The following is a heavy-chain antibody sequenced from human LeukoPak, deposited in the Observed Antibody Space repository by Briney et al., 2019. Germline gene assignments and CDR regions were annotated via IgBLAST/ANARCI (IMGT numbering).Heavy chain of an antibody. J-gene: IGHJ4*02. CDR3: AREEVSVISDTCCSGLGY. D-gene: IGHD3-10*01. V-gene: IGHV1-2*02. CDR2: INPNSGGT. Sequence: ASVKVSCKASGYTFTGFYMHWVRQAPGPGLEWMGWINPNSGGTNYAQKFQGRVTMTRDTSINTAYMELSSLRSDDTAVYYCAREEVSVISDTCCSGLGYWGQGTLVTVSS. CDR1: GYTFTGFY.